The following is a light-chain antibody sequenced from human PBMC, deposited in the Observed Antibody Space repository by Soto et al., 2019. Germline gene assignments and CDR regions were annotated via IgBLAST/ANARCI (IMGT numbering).Light chain of an antibody. CDR2: TNN. J-gene: IGLJ2*01. V-gene: IGLV1-40*01. CDR3: QSYDSSLSGFVV. Sequence: QSVLTQPPSVSGAPGQRVTISCTGTSSNIGAGYDVHWYQQLPGTAPKLLIYTNNNRPSGVPGRFSGSKSGTSASLAITGLQAEAEADYYCQSYDSSLSGFVVFGGGTKLTVL. CDR1: SSNIGAGYD.